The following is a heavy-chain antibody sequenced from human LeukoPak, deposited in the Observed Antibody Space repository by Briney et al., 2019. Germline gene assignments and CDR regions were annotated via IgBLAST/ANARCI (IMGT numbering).Heavy chain of an antibody. V-gene: IGHV1-8*01. J-gene: IGHJ2*01. D-gene: IGHD3-22*01. CDR2: MSSNTGNT. CDR3: ARGRRGSSGPWSWYLDL. CDR1: GFTLTNFD. Sequence: ASVKVSCKASGFTLTNFDINWVRQATGQGLEWMGWMSSNTGNTGYAQEFQGRVTMARDNSIGTAYMELTNLRSEDTAVYYCARGRRGSSGPWSWYLDLWGRGTLVTASS.